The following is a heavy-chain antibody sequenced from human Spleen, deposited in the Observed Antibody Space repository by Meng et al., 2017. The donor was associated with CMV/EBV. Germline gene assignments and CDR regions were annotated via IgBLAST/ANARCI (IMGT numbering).Heavy chain of an antibody. J-gene: IGHJ5*02. CDR2: ISAYNDNT. D-gene: IGHD3-10*02. Sequence: ASVKVSCKASGYTFTRSGISWVRQAPGQGLEWMGWISAYNDNTNYAQKFQGRVSMTTDTSTSTAYMELTSLTSDDTAVYYCASDMFTFDPWGQGTLVTVSS. CDR3: ASDMFTFDP. V-gene: IGHV1-18*04. CDR1: GYTFTRSG.